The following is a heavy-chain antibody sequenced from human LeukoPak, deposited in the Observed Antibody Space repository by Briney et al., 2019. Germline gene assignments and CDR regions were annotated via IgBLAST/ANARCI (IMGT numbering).Heavy chain of an antibody. CDR1: GYSFTSYW. CDR3: ARQLTIPLRDRYYMDV. D-gene: IGHD3-3*01. CDR2: IYPGDSDT. J-gene: IGHJ6*03. Sequence: KHGESLKISCKGSGYSFTSYWIGWVRQMPGKGLEWMGIIYPGDSDTRYSPSFQGQVTISADKSISTAYLQWSSLKASDTAMYYCARQLTIPLRDRYYMDVWGKGTTVTVSS. V-gene: IGHV5-51*01.